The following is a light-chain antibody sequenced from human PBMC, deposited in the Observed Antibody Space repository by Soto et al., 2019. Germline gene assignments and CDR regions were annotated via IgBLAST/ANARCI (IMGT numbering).Light chain of an antibody. CDR1: QSISTW. CDR3: QQHNTYPAT. J-gene: IGKJ1*01. CDR2: MAS. Sequence: DIQMTQSPSTLSASVGDRVTITCRASQSISTWLAWYQQKPGKAPKLLIYMASTLESGVPSRFSGSASGTAFTLTISSLQPDDFATYYCQQHNTYPATFGQGTKVEIK. V-gene: IGKV1-5*03.